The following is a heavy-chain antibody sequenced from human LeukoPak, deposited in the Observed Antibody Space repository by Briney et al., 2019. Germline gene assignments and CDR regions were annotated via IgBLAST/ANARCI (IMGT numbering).Heavy chain of an antibody. CDR1: GLTFNNYW. D-gene: IGHD4-17*01. CDR3: ATSATVTTSPFDY. J-gene: IGHJ4*02. V-gene: IGHV3-7*01. CDR2: MNQDGSEK. Sequence: GGSLRLSCVASGLTFNNYWMRWVRLAQRKGLEWVANMNQDGSEKYYGDSVKGRFTISRDNAKNSMYLQMNSLRAEDTAVYYCATSATVTTSPFDYWGQGTLVTVSS.